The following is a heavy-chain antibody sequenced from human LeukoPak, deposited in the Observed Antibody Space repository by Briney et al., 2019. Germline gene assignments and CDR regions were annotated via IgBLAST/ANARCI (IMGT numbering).Heavy chain of an antibody. CDR1: GFTFSSYS. Sequence: GGSLRLSCAASGFTFSSYSMNWVRQAPGKGLEWVSSISSSSSYIYYADSVKGRFTISRDNAKNSLYLQMNSLRAEDTAVYYCARDRNDLWWQTYDAFDIWGQGTMVTVSS. D-gene: IGHD2-21*01. CDR3: ARDRNDLWWQTYDAFDI. CDR2: ISSSSSYI. J-gene: IGHJ3*02. V-gene: IGHV3-21*01.